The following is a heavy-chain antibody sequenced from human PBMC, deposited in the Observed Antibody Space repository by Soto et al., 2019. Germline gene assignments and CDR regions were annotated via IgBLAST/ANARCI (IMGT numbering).Heavy chain of an antibody. Sequence: PGGSLRLSCAASGFTFSNAWMSWVRQAPGKGLEWVGRIKSKTDGGTTDYAAPVKGRFTISRDDSKNTLYLQMNSLKTEDTAVYYCTKGGVVTAIRRWYFDRWGRGTRVTVAS. V-gene: IGHV3-15*01. CDR3: TKGGVVTAIRRWYFDR. J-gene: IGHJ2*01. CDR2: IKSKTDGGTT. CDR1: GFTFSNAW. D-gene: IGHD2-21*02.